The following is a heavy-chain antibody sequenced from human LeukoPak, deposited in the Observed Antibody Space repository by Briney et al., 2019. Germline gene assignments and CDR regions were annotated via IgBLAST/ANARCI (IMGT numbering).Heavy chain of an antibody. D-gene: IGHD1-20*01. CDR1: GGSISSYY. J-gene: IGHJ5*02. CDR2: INHSGST. Sequence: PSETLSLTCTVSGGSISSYYWSWLRQPPGKGLEWIGEINHSGSTNYNPSLKSRVTISVDTSKNQSSLKLSSVTAADTAVYYCARAKPTWYNWNYNWFDPWGQGTLVTVSS. CDR3: ARAKPTWYNWNYNWFDP. V-gene: IGHV4-34*01.